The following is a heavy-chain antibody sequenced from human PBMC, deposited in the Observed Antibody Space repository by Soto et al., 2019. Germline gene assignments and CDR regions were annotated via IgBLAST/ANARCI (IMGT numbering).Heavy chain of an antibody. CDR3: ANDSAVTMFGVVMSYFDY. J-gene: IGHJ4*02. Sequence: GESLRLSCAASGFTFSSYSISWVRQAPWKGLEWVSAISGSGVSTYYADSVKGRFTISRDNSKNTLYLQMNSLRAEGTAVYYCANDSAVTMFGVVMSYFDYSGQRTLLKVSS. V-gene: IGHV3-23*01. CDR2: ISGSGVST. D-gene: IGHD3-3*01. CDR1: GFTFSSYS.